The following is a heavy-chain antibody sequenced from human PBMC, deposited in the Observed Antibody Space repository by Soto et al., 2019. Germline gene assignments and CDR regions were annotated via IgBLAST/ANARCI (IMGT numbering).Heavy chain of an antibody. Sequence: QVQLVQSGAEVKKPGASVKVSCKASGYTFTTHGISWVRQAPGQGLEWMGWVSGDNGHTNYAQSLQGRVTMTTDTSKKAAYMELRSLRSADTAVYYCARDLGYCRSGTCYREWFDPWGQGTLVTVSS. D-gene: IGHD2-15*01. V-gene: IGHV1-18*01. CDR1: GYTFTTHG. CDR2: VSGDNGHT. J-gene: IGHJ5*02. CDR3: ARDLGYCRSGTCYREWFDP.